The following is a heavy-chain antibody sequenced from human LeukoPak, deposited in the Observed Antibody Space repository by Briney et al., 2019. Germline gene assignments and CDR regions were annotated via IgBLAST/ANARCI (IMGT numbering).Heavy chain of an antibody. CDR1: GGSISSGSYY. D-gene: IGHD4-23*01. Sequence: PSETLSLTCTVSGGSISSGSYYWSWIRQPAGKGLEWIGRIYTSGSTNYNPSLKSRVSISVDTSKNQFSLKLSSVTAADTAVYYCARGRGGGHVLLPFDYWGQGTLVTVSS. V-gene: IGHV4-61*02. J-gene: IGHJ4*02. CDR3: ARGRGGGHVLLPFDY. CDR2: IYTSGST.